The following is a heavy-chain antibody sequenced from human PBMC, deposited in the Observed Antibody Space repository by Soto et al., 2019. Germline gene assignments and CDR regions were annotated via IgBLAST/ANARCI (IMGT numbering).Heavy chain of an antibody. Sequence: GASVKVSCKASGYTFTSYAMHWVRQAPGQRLEWMGWINAGNGNTKYSQKFQGRVTITRDTSASTAYMELSSLRSEDTAVYYCARVEGSHYYYDSSAFDYWGQGTLVTVSS. D-gene: IGHD3-22*01. J-gene: IGHJ4*02. CDR2: INAGNGNT. V-gene: IGHV1-3*01. CDR3: ARVEGSHYYYDSSAFDY. CDR1: GYTFTSYA.